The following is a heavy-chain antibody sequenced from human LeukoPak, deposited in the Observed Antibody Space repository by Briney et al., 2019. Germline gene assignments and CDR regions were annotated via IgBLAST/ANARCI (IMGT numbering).Heavy chain of an antibody. CDR2: IKSDGSG. CDR1: GFTFSSYW. Sequence: PGGSLRLSCAASGFTFSSYWMHWVRHAPGKGLVWASLIKSDGSGSPAASVKGRFTISRDNAKNTLYLQMNSLRAEDTAIYYCARDLTTAYDYWGQGTLVTVSS. J-gene: IGHJ4*02. V-gene: IGHV3-74*01. CDR3: ARDLTTAYDY. D-gene: IGHD4-11*01.